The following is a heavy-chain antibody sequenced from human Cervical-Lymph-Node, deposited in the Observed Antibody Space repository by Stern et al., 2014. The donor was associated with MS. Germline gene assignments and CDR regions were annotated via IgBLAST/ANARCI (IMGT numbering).Heavy chain of an antibody. V-gene: IGHV1-69*04. D-gene: IGHD4-17*01. J-gene: IGHJ5*02. CDR3: ATLGVTTGDFDP. CDR2: IITILSIT. Sequence: VQLVQSGSEVKKPGSSVRVSCKASGGTFSSSGISWVRQAPGQGLEWMGRIITILSITNYAQNFQGRVTITADKSTSTAYMELSSLRSEDTAVYYGATLGVTTGDFDPWGQGTLVTVSS. CDR1: GGTFSSSG.